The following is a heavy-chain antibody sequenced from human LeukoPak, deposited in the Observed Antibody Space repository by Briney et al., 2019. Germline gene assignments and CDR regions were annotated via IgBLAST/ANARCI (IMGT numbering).Heavy chain of an antibody. CDR2: ISYDGSNK. D-gene: IGHD3-22*01. CDR1: GFTFSSYG. J-gene: IGHJ4*02. Sequence: GRSLRLSCAASGFTFSSYGMHWVRQAPGKGLEWVAVISYDGSNKYYADSVKGRFTISRDNSKNTLYLQMNSLRAGDTAVYYCAKDSREVYYYDSSGYQDYWGQGTLVTVSS. V-gene: IGHV3-30*18. CDR3: AKDSREVYYYDSSGYQDY.